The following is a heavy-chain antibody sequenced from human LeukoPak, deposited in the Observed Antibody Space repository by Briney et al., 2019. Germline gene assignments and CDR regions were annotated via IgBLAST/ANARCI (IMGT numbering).Heavy chain of an antibody. D-gene: IGHD1-26*01. J-gene: IGHJ4*02. CDR1: GFTFSYYG. Sequence: GGSLRLSCAASGFTFSYYGMHWVRQAPGKGLEWVAVISYAGANKYSADSVKGRFTISRDNAKNSLYLQMNSLRAEDTAVYYCARDRLTLVGATKYWGQGTLVTVSS. V-gene: IGHV3-30*03. CDR2: ISYAGANK. CDR3: ARDRLTLVGATKY.